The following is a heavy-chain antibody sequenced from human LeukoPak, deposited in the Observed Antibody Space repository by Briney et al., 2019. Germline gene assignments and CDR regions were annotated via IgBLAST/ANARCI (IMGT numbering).Heavy chain of an antibody. CDR2: IYYSGST. J-gene: IGHJ6*02. Sequence: NPSETLSLTCTVSGGSISSSSYYWGWIRQPPGKGLEWIGSIYYSGSTYYNPSLKSRVTISVDTSKNQFSLKLSSVTAADTAVYYCARHVIRAALDCSSTSCYRDPYYYYYYGMDVWGQGTTVTVSS. CDR3: ARHVIRAALDCSSTSCYRDPYYYYYYGMDV. D-gene: IGHD2-2*02. CDR1: GGSISSSSYY. V-gene: IGHV4-39*01.